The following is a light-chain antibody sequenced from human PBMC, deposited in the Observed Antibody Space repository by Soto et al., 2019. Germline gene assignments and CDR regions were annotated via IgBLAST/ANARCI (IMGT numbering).Light chain of an antibody. V-gene: IGKV3-20*01. CDR2: GAS. CDR1: QSVSSSY. J-gene: IGKJ2*01. CDR3: QQYGSSPYN. Sequence: EIVLTQSPGTLSLSPGERATLSCRASQSVSSSYLAWYQQKPGQAPRLLIYGASSRATSIPDRFSGSGSGTDFTLTISRLEPEDFAVYYCQQYGSSPYNFGQGTKLEIK.